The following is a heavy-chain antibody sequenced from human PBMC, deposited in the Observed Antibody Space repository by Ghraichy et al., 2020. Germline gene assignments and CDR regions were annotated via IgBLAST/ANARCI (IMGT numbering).Heavy chain of an antibody. CDR2: IYHSGST. CDR3: ASRYDSSGYYLDY. CDR1: GGSISSGGYS. Sequence: SQTLSLTCAVSGGSISSGGYSWSWIRQPPGKGLEWIGYIYHSGSTYYNPSLKSRVTISVDRSKNQFSLKLSSVTAADTAVYYCASRYDSSGYYLDYWGQGTLVTVSS. D-gene: IGHD3-22*01. V-gene: IGHV4-30-2*01. J-gene: IGHJ4*02.